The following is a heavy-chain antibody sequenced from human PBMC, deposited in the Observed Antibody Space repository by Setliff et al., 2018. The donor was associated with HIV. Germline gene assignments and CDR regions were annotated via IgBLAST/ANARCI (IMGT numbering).Heavy chain of an antibody. Sequence: ASVKVSCKVSGYTLTELSIHWVRQAPGKGLEWMGGFDPEYDKTFYAQKFQGRVTMSEDTSTDTAYMELRSLRSDDTAVYYCARGYCSSTSCYGIYYFDNWGQGTPVTVSS. CDR1: GYTLTELS. CDR3: ARGYCSSTSCYGIYYFDN. J-gene: IGHJ4*02. D-gene: IGHD2-2*01. V-gene: IGHV1-24*01. CDR2: FDPEYDKT.